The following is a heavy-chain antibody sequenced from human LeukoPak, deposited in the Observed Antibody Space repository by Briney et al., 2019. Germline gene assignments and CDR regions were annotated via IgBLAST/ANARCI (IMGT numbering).Heavy chain of an antibody. CDR2: VYYSGST. CDR1: GGSVSSSSYY. D-gene: IGHD5-18*01. CDR3: ASLPPIQEADTNWYFDL. Sequence: KPSETLSLTCTVSGGSVSSSSYYWGWIRQPPGKGLEWIGSVYYSGSTYYNPSLKSRVTISVDTSKNQFSPKLTSVTAADTAVYYCASLPPIQEADTNWYFDLWGRGTLVTVSS. J-gene: IGHJ2*01. V-gene: IGHV4-39*01.